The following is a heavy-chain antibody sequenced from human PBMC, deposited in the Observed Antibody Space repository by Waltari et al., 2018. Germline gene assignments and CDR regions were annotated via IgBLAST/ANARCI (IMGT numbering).Heavy chain of an antibody. CDR3: AREIGGNSEAVDY. CDR2: ICYGWAT. D-gene: IGHD2-21*02. Sequence: QLQLQASGPGLVKPSETLSLTCTVSGHSITNTNYCWGCIRQPPGRGLDWIGSICYGWATYFDPALKSRVTISADTSKTQFSMRLSAVAAADTALYYCAREIGGNSEAVDYWGQGTLVTVSS. CDR1: GHSITNTNYC. J-gene: IGHJ4*02. V-gene: IGHV4-39*02.